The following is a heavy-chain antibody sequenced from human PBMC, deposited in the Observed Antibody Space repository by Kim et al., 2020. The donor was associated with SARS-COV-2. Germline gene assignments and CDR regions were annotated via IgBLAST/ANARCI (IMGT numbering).Heavy chain of an antibody. CDR2: ISYDGSNK. D-gene: IGHD3-10*01. J-gene: IGHJ4*02. CDR3: AREDGSGSYSFDY. CDR1: GFTFSRYA. V-gene: IGHV3-30*04. Sequence: GGSLRLSCAASGFTFSRYAMHWVRQAPGKGLEWVAVISYDGSNKYYADSVKGRFTISRDNSKNTLYLQMNSLRAEDTAVYYCAREDGSGSYSFDYWGQGTLVTVSS.